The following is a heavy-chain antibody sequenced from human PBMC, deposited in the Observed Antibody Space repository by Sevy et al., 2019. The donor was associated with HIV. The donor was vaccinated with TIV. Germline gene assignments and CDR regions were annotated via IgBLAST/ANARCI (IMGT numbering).Heavy chain of an antibody. CDR3: AREGGDCGGDCYNDY. CDR1: GFTFSSYW. V-gene: IGHV3-7*01. J-gene: IGHJ4*02. D-gene: IGHD2-21*02. CDR2: IKQDGSEK. Sequence: GGSLRLSCAASGFTFSSYWMSWVSQAPGKGLEWVANIKQDGSEKYYVDSVKGRFTISRDNAKNSLYLQMNSLRAEDTAVYYCAREGGDCGGDCYNDYWGQGTLVTVSS.